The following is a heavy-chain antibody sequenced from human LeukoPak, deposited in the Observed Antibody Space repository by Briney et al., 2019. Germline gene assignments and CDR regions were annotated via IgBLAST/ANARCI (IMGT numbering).Heavy chain of an antibody. J-gene: IGHJ4*02. V-gene: IGHV3-21*01. CDR2: ISSSGTFI. CDR1: GFTFSPYI. CDR3: ARDPGVPAAPLDY. Sequence: GGSLRLSCAASGFTFSPYINWVHQAPGKGLEWVSYISSSGTFIYYADSVKGRFTVSRDNARNLIFLQMHSLRVEDTAVYYCARDPGVPAAPLDYWGLGTLVTVSS. D-gene: IGHD2-2*01.